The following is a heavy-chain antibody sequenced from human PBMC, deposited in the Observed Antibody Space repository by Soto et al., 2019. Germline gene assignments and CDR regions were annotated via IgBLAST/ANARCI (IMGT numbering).Heavy chain of an antibody. CDR2: IWYDGSNK. V-gene: IGHV3-33*01. CDR1: GFTFSSYG. Sequence: QVQLVESGGGVVQPGRSLRLSCAASGFTFSSYGMHWVRQAPGKGLEWVAVIWYDGSNKYYADSVKGRFTISRDNSKKXLXXQMNSLRAEDTAVYYCARGGHIVVVPAALGYAIDIWGQGTMVTVSS. D-gene: IGHD2-2*01. J-gene: IGHJ3*02. CDR3: ARGGHIVVVPAALGYAIDI.